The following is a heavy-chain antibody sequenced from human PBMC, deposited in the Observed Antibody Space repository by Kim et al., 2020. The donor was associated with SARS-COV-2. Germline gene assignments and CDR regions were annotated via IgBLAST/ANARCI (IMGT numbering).Heavy chain of an antibody. CDR2: IGGDETT. CDR3: AKDLFDYSAMDV. CDR1: GFIFSPNA. Sequence: GGSLRLSCVASGFIFSPNAMNWVRQPPGKGLEWVSGIGGDETTHYEDYAKGRFTISRDNTKNTPHLQMNSLRVEDKAIFYCAKDLFDYSAMDVWGQGT. D-gene: IGHD3-9*01. V-gene: IGHV3-23*01. J-gene: IGHJ6*02.